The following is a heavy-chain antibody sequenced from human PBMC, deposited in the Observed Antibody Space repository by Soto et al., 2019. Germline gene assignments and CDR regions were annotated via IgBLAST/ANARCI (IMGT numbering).Heavy chain of an antibody. D-gene: IGHD4-17*01. CDR1: GFTFSTYA. CDR3: AKGATSGTPVTHFDY. Sequence: EVPLLESGGGLVQPGGSLRLSCAASGFTFSTYAMSWVRQAPGKGLEWVSTISGSGVSTYYADSVKGRFTISRDKSTNSRYLQVNSLRAEDTAVYYCAKGATSGTPVTHFDYWGQGTLVTVSS. V-gene: IGHV3-23*01. J-gene: IGHJ4*02. CDR2: ISGSGVST.